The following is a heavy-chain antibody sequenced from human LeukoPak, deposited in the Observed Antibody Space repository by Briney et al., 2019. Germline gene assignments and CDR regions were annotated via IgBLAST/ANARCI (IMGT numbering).Heavy chain of an antibody. D-gene: IGHD6-13*01. J-gene: IGHJ4*02. V-gene: IGHV3-74*01. CDR2: INSDGSST. Sequence: GGSLRLSCAASGFTFSSYWVHWVRQAPGEGLVLVSRINSDGSSTSYADSVKCRFTIARDNAKTTLYLQMNSLRAEDTAVYYCARGRAAAGTDYWGQGTLVTVSS. CDR1: GFTFSSYW. CDR3: ARGRAAAGTDY.